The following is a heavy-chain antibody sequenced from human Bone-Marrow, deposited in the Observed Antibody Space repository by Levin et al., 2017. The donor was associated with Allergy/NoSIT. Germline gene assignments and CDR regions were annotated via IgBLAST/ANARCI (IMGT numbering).Heavy chain of an antibody. D-gene: IGHD6-19*01. CDR1: GFAVETRA. CDR2: ITNNNGKT. V-gene: IGHV3-23*05. CDR3: AKDHPSSGWPAFEV. J-gene: IGHJ4*02. Sequence: LSLPCAVSGFAVETRAMSWVRQAPGKGLEWLSAITNNNGKTYYVDFVKGRFTISRDTSENTVFLQMNSLRADDTAVYYCAKDHPSSGWPAFEVWGQGTLVTVSS.